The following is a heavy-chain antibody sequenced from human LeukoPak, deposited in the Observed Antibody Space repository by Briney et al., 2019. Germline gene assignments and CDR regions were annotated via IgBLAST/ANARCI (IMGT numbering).Heavy chain of an antibody. D-gene: IGHD2-2*01. CDR2: IYTTGST. Sequence: SETLSLTCTFSGGSFSSYYWNWIRQPAGKGLEWIGRIYTTGSTNYNPSLKSRVTMSVDTSKNQFSLKLSSVTAADTAVYYCARDFRYCSSTTCYQAFDPWGQGTLVTVSS. J-gene: IGHJ5*02. V-gene: IGHV4-4*07. CDR1: GGSFSSYY. CDR3: ARDFRYCSSTTCYQAFDP.